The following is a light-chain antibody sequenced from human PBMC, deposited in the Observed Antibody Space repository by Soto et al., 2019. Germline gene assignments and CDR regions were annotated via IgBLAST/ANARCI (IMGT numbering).Light chain of an antibody. Sequence: EIVMTQSPVTLSVSPGERVTLSCRASQSVGNNLAWYQQKPGQAPRPLIFGISSRATGIPARFSGTGSGTEFSLTISRLQSEDFAVYYCQQYNDWPLTFGGGTKVDIK. CDR2: GIS. CDR1: QSVGNN. J-gene: IGKJ4*01. CDR3: QQYNDWPLT. V-gene: IGKV3-15*01.